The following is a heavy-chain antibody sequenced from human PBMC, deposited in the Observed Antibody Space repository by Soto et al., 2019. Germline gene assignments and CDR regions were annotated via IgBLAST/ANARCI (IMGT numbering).Heavy chain of an antibody. Sequence: QGQLVQSGVEVKKPGASVKVSCSASGNTFTNFGVTWVRQAPGQGLEWMGWISPYTDDPSYAQKFQGRVTMTIDTSTSTAYLDLRSLTSDDTAVYYCARSSAGVFGIVIEGSNWLAPWGQGSLVTVSS. CDR1: GNTFTNFG. D-gene: IGHD3-16*02. V-gene: IGHV1-18*01. CDR3: ARSSAGVFGIVIEGSNWLAP. CDR2: ISPYTDDP. J-gene: IGHJ5*02.